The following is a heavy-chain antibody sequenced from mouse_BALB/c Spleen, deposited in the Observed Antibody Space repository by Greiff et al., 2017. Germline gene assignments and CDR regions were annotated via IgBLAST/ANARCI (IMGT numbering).Heavy chain of an antibody. Sequence: QVQLKQSGAELVRPGSSVKISCKASGYAFSSYWMNWVKQRPGQGLEWIGQIYPGDGDTNYNGKFKGKATLTADKSSSTAYMQLSSLTSEDSAVYFCARSGGLRNWFAYWGQGTLVTVSA. J-gene: IGHJ3*01. CDR1: GYAFSSYW. V-gene: IGHV1-80*01. CDR3: ARSGGLRNWFAY. CDR2: IYPGDGDT. D-gene: IGHD2-4*01.